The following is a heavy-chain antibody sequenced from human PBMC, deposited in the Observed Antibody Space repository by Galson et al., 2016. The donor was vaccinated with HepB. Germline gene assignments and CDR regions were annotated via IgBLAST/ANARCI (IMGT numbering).Heavy chain of an antibody. J-gene: IGHJ4*02. CDR2: ISYDGNKK. CDR3: ARDGYYYDSSGYFFDF. Sequence: SLRLSCAASGFSFSYYTMHWVRQAPGKGLEWVAVISYDGNKKYYGDSVKGRFTISRDNSKNTLYLQMNSLRAEDTAVYYCARDGYYYDSSGYFFDFWGQGTLVTVSS. V-gene: IGHV3-30*04. D-gene: IGHD3-22*01. CDR1: GFSFSYYT.